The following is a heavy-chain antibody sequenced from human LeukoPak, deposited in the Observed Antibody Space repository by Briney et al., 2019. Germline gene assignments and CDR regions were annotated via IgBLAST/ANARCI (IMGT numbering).Heavy chain of an antibody. CDR3: AKVGGRGCSSTSRHDY. Sequence: GRSLRLSCAASGFTFSSYGMHWVRQAPGKGLEWVAVISYDGSNKYYAGSVKGRFTISRDNSKNTLYLQMNSLRAEDTAVYYCAKVGGRGCSSTSRHDYWGQGTLVTVSS. V-gene: IGHV3-30*18. J-gene: IGHJ4*02. CDR1: GFTFSSYG. CDR2: ISYDGSNK. D-gene: IGHD2-2*01.